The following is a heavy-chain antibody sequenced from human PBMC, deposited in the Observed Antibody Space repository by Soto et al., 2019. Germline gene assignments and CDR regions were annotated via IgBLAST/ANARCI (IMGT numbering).Heavy chain of an antibody. J-gene: IGHJ6*02. CDR2: ISYDGSNK. CDR1: GFTFSSYA. D-gene: IGHD4-17*01. Sequence: GGSVRLSCAASGFTFSSYAMHWVRQAPGKGLEWVAVISYDGSNKYYADSVKGRFTISRDNSKNTLYLQMNSLRAEDTAVYYCASAPPPPLDYGDYQGDSYYYSGLDVWGQGTTVTVSS. V-gene: IGHV3-30-3*01. CDR3: ASAPPPPLDYGDYQGDSYYYSGLDV.